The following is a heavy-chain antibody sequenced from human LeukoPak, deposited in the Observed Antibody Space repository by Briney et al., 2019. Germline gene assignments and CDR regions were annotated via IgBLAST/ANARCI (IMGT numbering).Heavy chain of an antibody. CDR3: ARLSLTGYGGVYWFDP. J-gene: IGHJ5*02. V-gene: IGHV4-39*01. Sequence: SETLSLTCTVSGGSISSSSYYWGWIRQPPGKGLEWIGSIYYSGSTYYNSSLTSRVTISEDTSKNQFSLKLSSLTAADTAVYYCARLSLTGYGGVYWFDPWGQGTLVTVSS. D-gene: IGHD3-9*01. CDR2: IYYSGST. CDR1: GGSISSSSYY.